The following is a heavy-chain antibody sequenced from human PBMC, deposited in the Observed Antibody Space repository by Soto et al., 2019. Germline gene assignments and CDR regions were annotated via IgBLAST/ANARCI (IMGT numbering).Heavy chain of an antibody. V-gene: IGHV3-30-3*01. D-gene: IGHD2-15*01. Sequence: QVQLVESGGGVVQPGRSLRLSCAASGFTFSSYAMHWVRQAPGKGLEWVAVISYDGSNKYYADSVKGRFTISRDNSKNTLYLQMNSLRAEDTAVYYCVRACSGGSCYSLGYWGQGTLVTVSS. CDR3: VRACSGGSCYSLGY. J-gene: IGHJ4*02. CDR2: ISYDGSNK. CDR1: GFTFSSYA.